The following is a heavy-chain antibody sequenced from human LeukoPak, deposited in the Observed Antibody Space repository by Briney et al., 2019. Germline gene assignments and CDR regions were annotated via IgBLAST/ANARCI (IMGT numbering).Heavy chain of an antibody. V-gene: IGHV1-18*01. CDR2: ISAYNGNT. Sequence: ASVKVSCKASGYTFTSYGISWVRQAPGQGLEWMGWISAYNGNTNYAQKFQGRVTIIADESTSTAYMELSSLRSEDTAVYYCARAGYYDSSGYYNWFDPWGQGTLVTVSS. CDR3: ARAGYYDSSGYYNWFDP. CDR1: GYTFTSYG. D-gene: IGHD3-22*01. J-gene: IGHJ5*02.